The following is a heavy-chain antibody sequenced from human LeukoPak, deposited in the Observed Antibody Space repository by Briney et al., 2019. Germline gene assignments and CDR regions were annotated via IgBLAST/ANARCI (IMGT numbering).Heavy chain of an antibody. D-gene: IGHD3/OR15-3a*01. Sequence: SETLSLTCAVSGASISSHYWSWIRQPPGKGLEWIGYTSGSISDNPSLKSRVAVSVDPSQNQVSLSPTSVTAADTAVYYCARVLAIFGLDTTGFYMDVWGKGTTVTVSS. V-gene: IGHV4-59*11. J-gene: IGHJ6*03. CDR1: GASISSHY. CDR3: ARVLAIFGLDTTGFYMDV. CDR2: TSGSI.